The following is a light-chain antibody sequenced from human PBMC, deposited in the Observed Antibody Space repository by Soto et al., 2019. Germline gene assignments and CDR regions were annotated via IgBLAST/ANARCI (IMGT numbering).Light chain of an antibody. J-gene: IGKJ5*01. V-gene: IGKV3-20*01. CDR1: QSLSSNF. Sequence: ESVLTQSQAILSLSPGKRASLSCGASQSLSSNFLAWYQQKPGQAPRLLIYGASSRATGIPDRFSGTGSETDFTLTINRLEPEDFAVYYCQQYENSPITFGQGTRLEI. CDR3: QQYENSPIT. CDR2: GAS.